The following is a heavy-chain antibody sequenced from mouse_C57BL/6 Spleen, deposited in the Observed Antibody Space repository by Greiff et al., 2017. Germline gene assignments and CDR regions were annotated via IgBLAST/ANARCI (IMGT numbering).Heavy chain of an antibody. Sequence: VQLQQSGAELVRPGASVTLSCKASGYTFTDYEMHWVKQTPVHGLEWIGAVDPETGGTAYNQKFKGTAILTAAKSSSTAYMAPRSLTSEDSAVYYCTRETISTVVATWDYAMDYWGQGTSVTVSS. D-gene: IGHD1-1*01. CDR1: GYTFTDYE. CDR2: VDPETGGT. V-gene: IGHV1-15*01. CDR3: TRETISTVVATWDYAMDY. J-gene: IGHJ4*01.